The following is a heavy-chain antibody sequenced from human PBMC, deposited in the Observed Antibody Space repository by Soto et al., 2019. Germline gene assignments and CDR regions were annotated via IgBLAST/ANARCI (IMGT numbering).Heavy chain of an antibody. V-gene: IGHV3-7*01. Sequence: SLRLSCAASGFTLIPYWMTWVRQAPGKGLEWVANINQDGGEKYYVDSVKGRFTISRDNAKSSLFLQMNSLRAEDTAVYYCARERVVRYYHAMDVWGQGTTVTVSS. CDR1: GFTLIPYW. CDR3: ARERVVRYYHAMDV. J-gene: IGHJ6*02. CDR2: INQDGGEK. D-gene: IGHD2-21*01.